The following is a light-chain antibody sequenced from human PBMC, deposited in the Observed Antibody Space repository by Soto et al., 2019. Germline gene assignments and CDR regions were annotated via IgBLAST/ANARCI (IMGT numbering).Light chain of an antibody. CDR1: SSNSGAGYD. V-gene: IGLV1-40*01. Sequence: QSVLTQPPSVSGAPGQRVTISCTGSSSNSGAGYDVHWYQQLPGTAPKVLIYVNNNRPSGVPDRFSGSKSGTSASLAITGLQADDEADYYCQSYDSSLSGSVFGGGTKLTVL. CDR2: VNN. CDR3: QSYDSSLSGSV. J-gene: IGLJ2*01.